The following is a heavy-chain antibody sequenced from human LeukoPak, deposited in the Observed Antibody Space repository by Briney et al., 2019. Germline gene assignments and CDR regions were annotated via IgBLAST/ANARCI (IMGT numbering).Heavy chain of an antibody. D-gene: IGHD3-16*02. CDR1: GYTFTSYG. CDR2: ISAYNGNT. Sequence: ASVKVSCKASGYTFTSYGISWVRQAPGQGLEWMEWISAYNGNTNYAQKLQGRVTMTTDTSTSTAYMELRSLRSDDTAMYYCARDRIEYDYVWGSYRYSGYWGQGTLVTVSS. CDR3: ARDRIEYDYVWGSYRYSGY. J-gene: IGHJ4*02. V-gene: IGHV1-18*01.